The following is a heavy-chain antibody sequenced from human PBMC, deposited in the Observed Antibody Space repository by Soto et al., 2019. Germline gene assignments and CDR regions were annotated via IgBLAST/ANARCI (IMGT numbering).Heavy chain of an antibody. V-gene: IGHV3-15*07. Sequence: GGSLRLSCAASGFTFSNAWMNWVRQAPGKGLEWVGRIKSKTDGGTTDYAAPVKGRFTISRDDSKNTLYLQMNSLQTEDTAVYYCTTDPTYYDILTGYYPYYFDYWGQGTLVTVSS. CDR1: GFTFSNAW. D-gene: IGHD3-9*01. CDR2: IKSKTDGGTT. CDR3: TTDPTYYDILTGYYPYYFDY. J-gene: IGHJ4*02.